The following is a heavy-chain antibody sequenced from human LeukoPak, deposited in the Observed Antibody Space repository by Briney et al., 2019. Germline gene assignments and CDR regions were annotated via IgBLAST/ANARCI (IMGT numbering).Heavy chain of an antibody. CDR1: GGSINSYY. CDR2: ISYSGST. J-gene: IGHJ4*02. Sequence: SETLSLTCTVSGGSINSYYWSWIRQPPGKGLEWIGYISYSGSTNYNPSLKSRVTISLDTPKTKFFLKLSSVTAADTALYYCTRGNANWGQGTLVTVSS. V-gene: IGHV4-59*01. CDR3: TRGNAN.